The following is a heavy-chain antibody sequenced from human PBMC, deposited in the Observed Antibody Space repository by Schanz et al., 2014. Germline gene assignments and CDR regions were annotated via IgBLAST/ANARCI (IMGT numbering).Heavy chain of an antibody. CDR1: GFNFYTSA. Sequence: EVRLVESGGGLVQPGGSLRLSCVASGFNFYTSAMTWVRQAPGKGLEWVSGISGSGGSTYDADSVKGRFTISRDNSKNTLYLQMNSLRAEDTAVYYCAKHVRSLTGNDYWGQGTLVTVSS. CDR2: ISGSGGST. V-gene: IGHV3-23*04. CDR3: AKHVRSLTGNDY. J-gene: IGHJ4*02. D-gene: IGHD3-9*01.